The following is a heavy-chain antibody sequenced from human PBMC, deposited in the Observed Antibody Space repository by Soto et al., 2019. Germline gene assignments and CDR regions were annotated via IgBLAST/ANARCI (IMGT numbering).Heavy chain of an antibody. CDR1: GFTFSDYV. CDR2: ISGTGGTT. Sequence: EVQLLESGGGLVQPGGSLRLSCAASGFTFSDYVMTWVRQAPGKGLEWVSAISGTGGTTYYADSVKGRFTFSRDNSKNTLYLQMNSQRAEDTALYYCAKSARGDGYKNAFDIWGQGTMVTVSS. D-gene: IGHD5-12*01. CDR3: AKSARGDGYKNAFDI. V-gene: IGHV3-23*01. J-gene: IGHJ3*02.